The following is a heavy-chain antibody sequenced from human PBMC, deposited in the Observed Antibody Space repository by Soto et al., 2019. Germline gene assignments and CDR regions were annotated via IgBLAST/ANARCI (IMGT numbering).Heavy chain of an antibody. CDR2: IYYSGST. CDR1: GGSISSWY. V-gene: IGHV4-59*08. J-gene: IGHJ4*02. CDR3: ARRYGSSFDY. Sequence: QVQLQESGPGLVKPSETLSLTCTVSGGSISSWYWSWIRQPPGKGLEWIGYIYYSGSTNYNPSLTSXVXLPXDTSKNQFSLKLSSVTAADTAVYYCARRYGSSFDYWGQGTLVTVSS. D-gene: IGHD5-12*01.